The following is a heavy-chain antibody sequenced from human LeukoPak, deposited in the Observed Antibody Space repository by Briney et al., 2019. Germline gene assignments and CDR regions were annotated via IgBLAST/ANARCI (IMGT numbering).Heavy chain of an antibody. Sequence: GGSLRLSCAASGFTFSTYAMSWVRQAPGKGLEGVLALTNSGGSCVVTYYADSVKGRFIISRDNSRSTLYLQLSSLRAEDTAVYYCAKAMSTDHYDSRGFYRVDFDSWGQGTLVTVSS. CDR1: GFTFSTYA. D-gene: IGHD3-22*01. CDR2: LTNSGGSCVVT. V-gene: IGHV3-23*01. J-gene: IGHJ4*02. CDR3: AKAMSTDHYDSRGFYRVDFDS.